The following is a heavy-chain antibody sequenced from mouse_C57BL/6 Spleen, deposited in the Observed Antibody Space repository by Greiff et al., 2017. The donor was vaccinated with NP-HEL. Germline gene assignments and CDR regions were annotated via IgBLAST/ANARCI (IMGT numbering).Heavy chain of an antibody. Sequence: EVQLQQSGAELVRPGASVKLSCTASGFNIKDDYMHWVKQRPEQGLEWIGWIDPENGDTEYASKFQGKATITADTSSNTAYLQLSSLTSEDTAVXYCTPCGRGAWFAYWGEEALVTVSA. CDR1: GFNIKDDY. D-gene: IGHD1-1*02. V-gene: IGHV14-4*01. CDR2: IDPENGDT. J-gene: IGHJ3*01. CDR3: TPCGRGAWFAY.